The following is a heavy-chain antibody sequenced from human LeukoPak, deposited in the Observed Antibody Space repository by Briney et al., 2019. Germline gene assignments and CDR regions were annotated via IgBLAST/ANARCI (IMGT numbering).Heavy chain of an antibody. Sequence: GGSPRLSWASSGFTYHSYAMHWVRQAPGKGLEWVAVISYDGSNKYYADSVKGRFTISRDNSKNALYLQMNSLRADDTAVYYCARDHNYDSSGLDYWGQGTLVTVSS. V-gene: IGHV3-30-3*01. J-gene: IGHJ4*02. CDR1: GFTYHSYA. CDR2: ISYDGSNK. CDR3: ARDHNYDSSGLDY. D-gene: IGHD3-22*01.